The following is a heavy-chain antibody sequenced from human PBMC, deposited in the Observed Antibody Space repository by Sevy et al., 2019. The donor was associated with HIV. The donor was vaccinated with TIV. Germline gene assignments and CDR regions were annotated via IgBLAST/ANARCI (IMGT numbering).Heavy chain of an antibody. CDR3: ARDYYDSSGYEPAYYFDY. Sequence: ASVKVSCKASGGTFSSYAISWVRQAPAQGLEWMGGIIPIFGTANYAQKFQGRVTITADESTSTAYMELSSLRSEDTAVYYCARDYYDSSGYEPAYYFDYWGQGTLVTVSS. D-gene: IGHD3-22*01. V-gene: IGHV1-69*13. CDR2: IIPIFGTA. CDR1: GGTFSSYA. J-gene: IGHJ4*02.